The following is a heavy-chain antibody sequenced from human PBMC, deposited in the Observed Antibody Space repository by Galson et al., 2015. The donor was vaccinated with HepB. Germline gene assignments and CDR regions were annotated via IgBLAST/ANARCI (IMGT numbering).Heavy chain of an antibody. V-gene: IGHV1-46*03. D-gene: IGHD6-13*01. J-gene: IGHJ3*01. CDR1: GYTFTRYY. CDR2: INSGGGSA. Sequence: SVKVSCKASGYTFTRYYVHWVRQAPGQGLEWMGIINSGGGSASYAQKFQGRVTMTRDTSTNTVHMDLSSLTSEDTAVYFCARDKFSSSLSHDAFDFWGQGTLVTVSS. CDR3: ARDKFSSSLSHDAFDF.